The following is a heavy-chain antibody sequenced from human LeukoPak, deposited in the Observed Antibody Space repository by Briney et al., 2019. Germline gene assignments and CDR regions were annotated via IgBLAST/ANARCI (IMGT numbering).Heavy chain of an antibody. CDR1: GFTFSSYA. D-gene: IGHD3-22*01. V-gene: IGHV3-23*01. CDR2: ITGSGGST. Sequence: GGSLRLSCAASGFTFSSYAMSWFRQAPGKWLEWVSTITGSGGSTYYADSVKGRFTISRDNSKNTLYLQMNSLRAEDTAVYYCAKDRRIYSSGYYYYFDYWGQGTLVTVSS. CDR3: AKDRRIYSSGYYYYFDY. J-gene: IGHJ4*02.